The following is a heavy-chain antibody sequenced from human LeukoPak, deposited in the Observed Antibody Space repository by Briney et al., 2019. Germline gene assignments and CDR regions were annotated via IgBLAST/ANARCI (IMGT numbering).Heavy chain of an antibody. CDR2: IYYSGSS. V-gene: IGHV4-59*08. J-gene: IGHJ5*02. CDR1: GGSISSYY. CDR3: ARHSDSSSSYSWFDP. Sequence: SETLSLTCTVSGGSISSYYWSWIRHPPGKGLEWIGYIYYSGSSNYNPSLKSRVTISIDTSKNQFSLRLSSVTAAGTAVYYCARHSDSSSSYSWFDPWGQGTLVTVSS. D-gene: IGHD6-13*01.